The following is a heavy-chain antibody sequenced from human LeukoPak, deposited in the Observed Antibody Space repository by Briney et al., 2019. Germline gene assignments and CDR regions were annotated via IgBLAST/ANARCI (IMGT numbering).Heavy chain of an antibody. CDR3: ARDFDGWVILFDY. CDR1: GFTFSSYW. Sequence: GGSLRLSCAASGFTFSSYWMSWVRQAPGKGLEGVAHIKQDGSEKYYVDSVKGRFTISRDNAKNSLYLQMNSLRAEDTAVYYCARDFDGWVILFDYWGQGTLVTVSS. J-gene: IGHJ4*02. CDR2: IKQDGSEK. D-gene: IGHD5-24*01. V-gene: IGHV3-7*01.